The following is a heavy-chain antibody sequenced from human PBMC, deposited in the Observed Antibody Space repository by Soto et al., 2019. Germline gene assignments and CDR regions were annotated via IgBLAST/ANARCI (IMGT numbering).Heavy chain of an antibody. Sequence: GASVKVSCKASGYTFTSYGISWVRQAPGQGLEWMGWISAYNGNTNYAQKLQGRVTMTTDTSTSTAYMELRSLRSDDTAVYSCARWNYYDILTGYYLQYYFDYWGQGXLVTVYS. CDR1: GYTFTSYG. CDR2: ISAYNGNT. CDR3: ARWNYYDILTGYYLQYYFDY. V-gene: IGHV1-18*04. J-gene: IGHJ4*02. D-gene: IGHD3-9*01.